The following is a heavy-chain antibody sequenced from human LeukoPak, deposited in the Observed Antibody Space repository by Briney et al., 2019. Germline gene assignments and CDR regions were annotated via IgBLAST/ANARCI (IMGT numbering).Heavy chain of an antibody. CDR3: ARDCSSTSWAPYFDY. Sequence: GGSLRLSCAASGFTFSSYWMSWVRQAPGKGLEWVANIKQDGSEKYYVDSVKGRFTISRDNAKNSLYLQMNSLRAEDTAVYYCARDCSSTSWAPYFDYWGQGTLVTVSS. D-gene: IGHD2-2*01. V-gene: IGHV3-7*03. CDR2: IKQDGSEK. CDR1: GFTFSSYW. J-gene: IGHJ4*02.